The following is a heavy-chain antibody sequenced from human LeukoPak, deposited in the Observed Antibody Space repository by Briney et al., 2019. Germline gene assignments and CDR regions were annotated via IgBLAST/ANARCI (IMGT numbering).Heavy chain of an antibody. Sequence: ASVKVSCKASGGTFSSYAISWVRQAPVQGLEWMGGIIPIFGTANYAQKFQGRVTITADESTSTAYMELSSLRSEDTAVYYCARAVTILLRGVAFDIWGQGTMVTVSS. CDR2: IIPIFGTA. J-gene: IGHJ3*02. CDR1: GGTFSSYA. V-gene: IGHV1-69*13. D-gene: IGHD3-10*01. CDR3: ARAVTILLRGVAFDI.